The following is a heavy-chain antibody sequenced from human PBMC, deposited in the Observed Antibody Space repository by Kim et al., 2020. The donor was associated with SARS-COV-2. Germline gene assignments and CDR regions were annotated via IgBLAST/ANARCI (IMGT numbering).Heavy chain of an antibody. CDR3: XXVLTXXWSXXXY. J-gene: IGHJ4*01. D-gene: IGHD1-1*01. Sequence: GGSLRLSCAASGFTFSSYSMNWVRQAPGKGLXWISSXSSSSSYIYYADSVKGRFXXSRXXXRASXXLQXNSLRAEDTXVXYCXXVLTXXWSXXXYWXXGTLVXVSS. CDR1: GFTFSSYS. V-gene: IGHV3-21*04. CDR2: XSSSSSYI.